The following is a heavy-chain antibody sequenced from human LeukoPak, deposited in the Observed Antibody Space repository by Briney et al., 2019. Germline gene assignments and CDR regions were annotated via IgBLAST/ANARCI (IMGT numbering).Heavy chain of an antibody. Sequence: ASVKVSCKASGYTFTGYYMHWVRQAPGQGLEWMGWINPNSGGTNYAQKFQGRVTMTRDTSISTAYMELSRLRSDDTAVYYCATTLIPIAAAGTSYFDYWGQGTLVTVSS. V-gene: IGHV1-2*02. CDR1: GYTFTGYY. J-gene: IGHJ4*02. CDR2: INPNSGGT. D-gene: IGHD6-13*01. CDR3: ATTLIPIAAAGTSYFDY.